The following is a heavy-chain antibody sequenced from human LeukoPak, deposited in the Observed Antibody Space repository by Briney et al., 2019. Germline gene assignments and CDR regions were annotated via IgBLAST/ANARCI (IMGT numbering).Heavy chain of an antibody. V-gene: IGHV4-38-2*02. Sequence: SETLSLTCTVSGYSISSGYYWGWIRQPPGKGLEWIGSIYHSGSTYYNPSLKSRVTISVDTSKIQFSLKLSSVTAADTAVYYCARRGNYMDVWGKGTTVTVSS. CDR2: IYHSGST. CDR1: GYSISSGYY. CDR3: ARRGNYMDV. J-gene: IGHJ6*03.